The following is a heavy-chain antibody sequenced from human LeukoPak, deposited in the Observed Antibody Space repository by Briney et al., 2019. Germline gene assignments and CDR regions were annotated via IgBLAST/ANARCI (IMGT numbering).Heavy chain of an antibody. V-gene: IGHV3-30-3*01. D-gene: IGHD1-26*01. CDR1: GFTFSSYA. CDR2: ISYDGSNK. J-gene: IGHJ4*02. Sequence: GGSLRLSCAASGFTFSSYAMHWVRQAPGKGLEWVAVISYDGSNKYYADSVKGRFTISRDNSKNTLYLQMNSLRAEDTAVYYCARDFHGGSTTTDYWGQGTLVTVSS. CDR3: ARDFHGGSTTTDY.